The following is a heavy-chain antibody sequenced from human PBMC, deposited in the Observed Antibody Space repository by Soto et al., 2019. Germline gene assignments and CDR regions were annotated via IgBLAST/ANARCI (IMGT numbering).Heavy chain of an antibody. Sequence: QVQLVQSGAEVKKPGSSLKVSCKASGGTLSSYAISWVRQAPGQGLGWMGGIIPIFGTADYAQKFQGRVTITADESTSTAYMELSSLRSEDTAVYYCARDGGVYDYSPFDYWGQGTLVTVSS. V-gene: IGHV1-69*12. D-gene: IGHD4-4*01. J-gene: IGHJ4*02. CDR3: ARDGGVYDYSPFDY. CDR1: GGTLSSYA. CDR2: IIPIFGTA.